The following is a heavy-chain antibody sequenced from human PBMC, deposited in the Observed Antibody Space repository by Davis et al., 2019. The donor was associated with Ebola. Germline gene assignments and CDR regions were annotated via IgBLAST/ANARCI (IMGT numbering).Heavy chain of an antibody. J-gene: IGHJ3*02. CDR3: ARAGYCSGGSCFDAFDI. V-gene: IGHV1-69*13. Sequence: AASVKVSCKASGGTFSSYAISWVRQAPGQGLEWMGGIIPIFGTANYAQKFQGRVTITADESTSTAYMELSSLRSEDTAVYYCARAGYCSGGSCFDAFDIWGQGTMVTVSS. CDR2: IIPIFGTA. D-gene: IGHD2-15*01. CDR1: GGTFSSYA.